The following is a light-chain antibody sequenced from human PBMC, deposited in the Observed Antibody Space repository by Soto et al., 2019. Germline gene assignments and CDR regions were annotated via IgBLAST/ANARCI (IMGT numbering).Light chain of an antibody. Sequence: ENVLTQSPGTLSLSPGERDTLSCRASQTVTSSYLAWYQQKPGQAPRLLMYGASSRATHIPDRFSGSGSGTDFTLTISRMEPEDSAVYYCQQYGSSPRTFGQGTKLEIK. J-gene: IGKJ2*01. CDR1: QTVTSSY. V-gene: IGKV3-20*01. CDR3: QQYGSSPRT. CDR2: GAS.